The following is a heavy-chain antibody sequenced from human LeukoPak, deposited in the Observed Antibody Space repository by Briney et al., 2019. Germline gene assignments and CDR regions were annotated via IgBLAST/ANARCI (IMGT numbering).Heavy chain of an antibody. J-gene: IGHJ5*02. CDR1: GYSISSGYY. Sequence: ASETLSLTCTVSGYSISSGYYWGWIRQPPGKGLEWIGSIYHSGSTYYNPSLKSRVTISVDTSKNQFSLKLSSVTAADTAVYYCARGLLERRTNWFDPWGQGTLVTVSS. D-gene: IGHD1-1*01. CDR3: ARGLLERRTNWFDP. V-gene: IGHV4-38-2*02. CDR2: IYHSGST.